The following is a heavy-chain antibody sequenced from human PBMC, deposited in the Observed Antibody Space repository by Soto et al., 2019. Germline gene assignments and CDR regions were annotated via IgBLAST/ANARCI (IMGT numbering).Heavy chain of an antibody. CDR2: IGESGTPT. CDR1: GFIFSSYA. CDR3: ARYIPGVRYYGMDV. J-gene: IGHJ6*02. D-gene: IGHD2-2*01. V-gene: IGHV3-23*01. Sequence: GGSLRLSCAASGFIFSSYAMKWVRQAPGKGLEWVSLIGESGTPTYYADSVRGRFTISRDNSGNTLFLEMYSLRAEDAAVYYCARYIPGVRYYGMDVWGQGTTVTVSS.